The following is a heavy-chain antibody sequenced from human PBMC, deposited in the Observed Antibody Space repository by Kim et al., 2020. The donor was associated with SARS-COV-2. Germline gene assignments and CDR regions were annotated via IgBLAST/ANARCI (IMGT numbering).Heavy chain of an antibody. CDR2: ST. CDR3: ARGFTAAVDY. V-gene: IGHV4-59*09. D-gene: IGHD6-13*01. J-gene: IGHJ4*02. Sequence: STNYHPSLKSRVTISVDTSKNQFSLKLSSVTAADTAVYYCARGFTAAVDYWGQGTLVTVSS.